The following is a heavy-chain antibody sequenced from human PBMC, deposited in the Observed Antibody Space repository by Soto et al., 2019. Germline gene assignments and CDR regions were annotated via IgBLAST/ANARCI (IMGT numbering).Heavy chain of an antibody. J-gene: IGHJ4*02. CDR1: GFTFSSYA. CDR3: AKEYDYGDPYLLVLDY. Sequence: GGSLSLSCAASGFTFSSYAMSWVRQAPGKGLEWVSAISGSGGSTYYADSVKGRFTISRHNSKNRLYVQWKGLKAEDTAVYYCAKEYDYGDPYLLVLDYWGQGTLVTVSS. D-gene: IGHD4-17*01. CDR2: ISGSGGST. V-gene: IGHV3-23*01.